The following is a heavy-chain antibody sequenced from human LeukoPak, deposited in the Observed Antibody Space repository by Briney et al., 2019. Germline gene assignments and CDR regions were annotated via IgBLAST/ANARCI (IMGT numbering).Heavy chain of an antibody. Sequence: PGGSLRLSCAASGFTFSNYWIHWVRQAPGKGLVWVSRIDNAGSITTYADSVKGRFTISRDNAENTLYLQMNSLRAEDTAVYYCARDKGDYDTSGSLFVFGGQGTLVTVSS. J-gene: IGHJ4*02. CDR3: ARDKGDYDTSGSLFVF. D-gene: IGHD3-22*01. CDR1: GFTFSNYW. CDR2: IDNAGSIT. V-gene: IGHV3-74*03.